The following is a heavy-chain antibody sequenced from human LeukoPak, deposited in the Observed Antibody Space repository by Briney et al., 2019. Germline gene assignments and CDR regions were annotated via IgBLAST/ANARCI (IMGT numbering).Heavy chain of an antibody. CDR3: ARDRKIVHVFDY. D-gene: IGHD2/OR15-2a*01. CDR2: INHSGST. J-gene: IGHJ4*02. V-gene: IGHV4-34*01. CDR1: GGSFSGYY. Sequence: SETLSLTCAVYGGSFSGYYWSWIRQPPGKGLEWIGEINHSGSTNYNPSPKSRVTISVDTSKNQFSLKLSSVTAADTAVYYCARDRKIVHVFDYWGQGTPVTVSS.